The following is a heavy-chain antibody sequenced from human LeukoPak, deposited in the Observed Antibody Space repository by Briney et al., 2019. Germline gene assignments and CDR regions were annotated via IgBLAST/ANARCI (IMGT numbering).Heavy chain of an antibody. CDR3: ARGQLWIDY. CDR2: ISSSGRTI. Sequence: GGSLRLSCGASGFTFSSYEMNWVRQAPGKGLEWVSYISSSGRTIYYADSVEGRFTISRDNAKNSLYLQMNSLRAEDTAVYYCARGQLWIDYWGQGTLVTVSS. J-gene: IGHJ4*02. CDR1: GFTFSSYE. D-gene: IGHD3-10*01. V-gene: IGHV3-48*03.